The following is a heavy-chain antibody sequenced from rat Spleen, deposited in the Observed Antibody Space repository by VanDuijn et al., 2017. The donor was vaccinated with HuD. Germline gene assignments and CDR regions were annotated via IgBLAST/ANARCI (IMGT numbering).Heavy chain of an antibody. Sequence: EVQLVESGGGLVQPGRSLKLSCAASGFTFSNYGMHWIRQAPTKGLEWVASISPSGGSTYYRDSVKGRFTISRDNAKSTLYLQMDSLRSEDTATYYCATGRWLLGFDYVMDAWGQGASVTVSS. CDR3: ATGRWLLGFDYVMDA. J-gene: IGHJ4*01. CDR1: GFTFSNYG. D-gene: IGHD1-12*03. CDR2: ISPSGGST. V-gene: IGHV5-19*01.